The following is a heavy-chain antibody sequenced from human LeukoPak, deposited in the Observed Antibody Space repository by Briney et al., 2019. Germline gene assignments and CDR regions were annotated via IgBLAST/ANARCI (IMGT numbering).Heavy chain of an antibody. D-gene: IGHD2-15*01. V-gene: IGHV3-23*01. CDR3: AGYYCSSGTCRKYLDY. J-gene: IGHJ4*02. Sequence: GGSLRLSCAASGFTFSSYAMSWVRQAPGKGLEWVSTISAAGGITYYADSVKGRFTISRDNSKNTLFLQMSSLRAEDTAVYYCAGYYCSSGTCRKYLDYWGQGTLVTVSS. CDR1: GFTFSSYA. CDR2: ISAAGGIT.